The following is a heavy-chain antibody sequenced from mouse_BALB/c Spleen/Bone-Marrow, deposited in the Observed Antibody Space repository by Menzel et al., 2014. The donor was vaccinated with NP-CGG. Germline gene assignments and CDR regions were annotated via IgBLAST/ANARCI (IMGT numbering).Heavy chain of an antibody. CDR1: GCTFTSSW. D-gene: IGHD2-14*01. Sequence: VQLQQSGSVLVRPGASVKLSCKTSGCTFTSSWMHWAKQRPGQGLEWIGEIHPNSANTNYNEKFKGKATLTVDTSSSTAYVDLSSLTSEDSAVYYCARHHRYAYYFDYWGQGTTLTVSS. CDR2: IHPNSANT. CDR3: ARHHRYAYYFDY. V-gene: IGHV1S130*01. J-gene: IGHJ2*01.